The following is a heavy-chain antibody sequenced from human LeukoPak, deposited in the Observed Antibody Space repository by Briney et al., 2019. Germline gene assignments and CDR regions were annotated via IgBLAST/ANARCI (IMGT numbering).Heavy chain of an antibody. Sequence: WASVKVSCKASGGTFSSYAISWVRQAPGQGLEWMGGIIPIFGTANYAQKFQGRVTITADKSTSTAYMERSSLRSEDTAVYYCARVIAVAQAFDIWGQGTMVTVSS. D-gene: IGHD6-19*01. J-gene: IGHJ3*02. CDR3: ARVIAVAQAFDI. V-gene: IGHV1-69*06. CDR1: GGTFSSYA. CDR2: IIPIFGTA.